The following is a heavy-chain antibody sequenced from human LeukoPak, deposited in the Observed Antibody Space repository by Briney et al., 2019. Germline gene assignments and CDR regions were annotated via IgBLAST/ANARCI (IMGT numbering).Heavy chain of an antibody. V-gene: IGHV4-4*07. CDR1: GGSLSSHY. CDR2: IYSTGST. J-gene: IGHJ4*02. Sequence: PSETLSLTCNVSGGSLSSHYWSWVRQPAGKGLEWIGRIYSTGSTNYNPSLKSRVTISVDTSKNQFSLKLSSVTAADTAVYYCARRAKHYDYVWGSYRYDYWGQGTLVTVSS. D-gene: IGHD3-16*02. CDR3: ARRAKHYDYVWGSYRYDY.